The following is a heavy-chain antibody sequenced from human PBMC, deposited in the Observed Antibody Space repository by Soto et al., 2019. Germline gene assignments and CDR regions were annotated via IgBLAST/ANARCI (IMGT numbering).Heavy chain of an antibody. J-gene: IGHJ4*02. CDR2: IYHRGST. Sequence: QVQLQESGPGLVKPSGTLSLTCAVSGGSISSGNWWSWVRQPPAKGLEWMGEIYHRGSTNYHPSHKSRVTISVDKSKMQSSLKLSSVTAADTAVYYCASDSDVARFVFDYWGQGTLVTVSS. V-gene: IGHV4-4*02. CDR3: ASDSDVARFVFDY. D-gene: IGHD2-15*01. CDR1: GGSISSGNW.